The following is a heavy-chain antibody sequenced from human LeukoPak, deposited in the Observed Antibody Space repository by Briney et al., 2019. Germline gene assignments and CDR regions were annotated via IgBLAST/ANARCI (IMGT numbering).Heavy chain of an antibody. CDR1: GFTFSSYG. J-gene: IGHJ4*02. CDR3: AKSYSGYDRALYYFDY. CDR2: IRYDGSNK. D-gene: IGHD5-12*01. Sequence: PGGSLRLSCAASGFTFSSYGMHWVRQAPGKGLEWVAFIRYDGSNKYYADSVKGRFTISRDNSKNTLYLQMNSLRAEDTAVYYCAKSYSGYDRALYYFDYWGQGTLVTVSS. V-gene: IGHV3-30*02.